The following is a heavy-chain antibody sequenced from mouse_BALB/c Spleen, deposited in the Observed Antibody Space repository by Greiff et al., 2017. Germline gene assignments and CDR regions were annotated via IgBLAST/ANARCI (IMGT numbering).Heavy chain of an antibody. CDR2: ISYSGST. Sequence: EVQLVESGPSLVKPSQTLSLTCSVTGDSITSGYWNWIRKFPGNKLEYMGYISYSGSTYYNPSLKSRISITRDTSKNQYYLQLNSVTTEDTATYYCARYSNWEGYFDVWGAGTTVTVSS. V-gene: IGHV3-8*02. J-gene: IGHJ1*01. D-gene: IGHD4-1*01. CDR1: GDSITSGY. CDR3: ARYSNWEGYFDV.